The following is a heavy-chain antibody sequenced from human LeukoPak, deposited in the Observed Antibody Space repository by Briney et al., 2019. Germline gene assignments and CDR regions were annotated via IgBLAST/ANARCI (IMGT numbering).Heavy chain of an antibody. D-gene: IGHD2-21*01. J-gene: IGHJ3*01. CDR2: VNPHSGTT. CDR3: ARIGAHYDSDGEYYSHGFDE. V-gene: IGHV1-2*02. Sequence: ASVKVSCKTSGYTFTDYYIHWVRQAPGQGLQWMGWVNPHSGTTTYAQKVQGRVSMTTDKSINTVHVEMGRLRLDDTALYSCARIGAHYDSDGEYYSHGFDEWGQGTMVTVSS. CDR1: GYTFTDYY.